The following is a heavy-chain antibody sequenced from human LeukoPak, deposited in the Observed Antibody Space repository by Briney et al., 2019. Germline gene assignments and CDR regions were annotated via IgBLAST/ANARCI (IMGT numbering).Heavy chain of an antibody. J-gene: IGHJ6*03. CDR1: GYTFTRYD. Sequence: ASVKVSCKASGYTFTRYDINWVRQAPGQGLEWMGWINPNSGGTNYAQKFQGRITMTRDTSISTAYMSRLSSDDTAVYYCARAEYNWNDVRYYSYLDVWGKGTTVTVSS. CDR2: INPNSGGT. V-gene: IGHV1-2*02. D-gene: IGHD1-1*01. CDR3: ARAEYNWNDVRYYSYLDV.